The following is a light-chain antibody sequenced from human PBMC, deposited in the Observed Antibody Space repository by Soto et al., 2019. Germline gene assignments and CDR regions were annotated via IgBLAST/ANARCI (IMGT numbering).Light chain of an antibody. CDR2: DAS. CDR3: QQRSKWPPQVT. V-gene: IGKV3-11*01. Sequence: EIVLTQSPATLSLSPGERATLSCRASQSVSSYLAWYQQKPGQAPRLLIYDASNRATGISARFSGSGSGTDFTLTISSLEPEAFAVYYCQQRSKWPPQVTFGQGTKVDIK. J-gene: IGKJ1*01. CDR1: QSVSSY.